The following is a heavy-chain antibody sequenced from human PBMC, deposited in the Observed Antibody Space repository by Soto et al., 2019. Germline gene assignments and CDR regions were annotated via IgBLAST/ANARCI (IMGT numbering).Heavy chain of an antibody. CDR1: GGTFSSFINYP. CDR2: IVPNVGTV. CDR3: ARRDTSGFLRYFDN. D-gene: IGHD3-3*01. J-gene: IGHJ4*02. V-gene: IGHV1-69*06. Sequence: ASVKVSCKSSGGTFSSFINYPINWVRQAPGQGLEWMGGIVPNVGTVNYAQKFRGKVTITADKSAGTAYMELSSLRSEDTALYYCARRDTSGFLRYFDNWGQGTQVTVSS.